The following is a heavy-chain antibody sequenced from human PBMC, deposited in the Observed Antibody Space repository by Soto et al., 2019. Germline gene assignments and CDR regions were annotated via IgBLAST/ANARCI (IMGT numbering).Heavy chain of an antibody. V-gene: IGHV4-39*01. Sequence: SETLSLTCTVSGGSISSSSYYWGWIRQPQGKGLEWIGSIYYSGNTYYNPSLKSRVTISVDTAKNQFSLKLSSVTAADTAVYYCARIGGGSGYYYVPHLFDYWGLGTLVTVSS. CDR1: GGSISSSSYY. D-gene: IGHD3-22*01. J-gene: IGHJ4*02. CDR2: IYYSGNT. CDR3: ARIGGGSGYYYVPHLFDY.